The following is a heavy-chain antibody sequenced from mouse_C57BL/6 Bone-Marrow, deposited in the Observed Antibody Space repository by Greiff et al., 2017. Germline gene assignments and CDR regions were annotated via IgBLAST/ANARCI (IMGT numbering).Heavy chain of an antibody. CDR3: ARRSNYEREMDY. CDR1: GYTFTCYW. V-gene: IGHV1-59*01. J-gene: IGHJ4*01. D-gene: IGHD2-5*01. CDR2: IDPSDSYT. Sequence: QVPLQQPGAELVRPGTSVKLSCKASGYTFTCYWMHWVKQRPGQGLEWIGVIDPSDSYTNYNQKFKGKATLTVDTSSSTAYMQLSSLTSEDSAVYYCARRSNYEREMDYWGQGTSVTGSS.